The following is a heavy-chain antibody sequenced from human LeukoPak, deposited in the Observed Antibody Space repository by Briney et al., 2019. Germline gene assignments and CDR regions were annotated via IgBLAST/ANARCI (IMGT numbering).Heavy chain of an antibody. CDR3: ARDVQLWPPFMAFDY. Sequence: SETLSLTCTVSGGSISSGDYYWSWIRQPPGKGLEWIGYIYYSGSTYYNPSLKSRATISVDTSKNQFSLKLSSVTAADTAVYYCARDVQLWPPFMAFDYWGQGTLVTVSS. CDR1: GGSISSGDYY. CDR2: IYYSGST. J-gene: IGHJ4*02. V-gene: IGHV4-30-4*01. D-gene: IGHD5-18*01.